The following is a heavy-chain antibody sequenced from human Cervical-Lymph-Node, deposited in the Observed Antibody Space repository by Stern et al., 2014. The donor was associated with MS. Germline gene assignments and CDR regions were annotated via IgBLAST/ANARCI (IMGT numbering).Heavy chain of an antibody. D-gene: IGHD3-22*01. J-gene: IGHJ4*02. CDR3: AHRNYLDSSGPLNFDY. CDR1: GFSLTTSGVS. Sequence: QVTLRESGPTLVKPTQTLTLTCTFSGFSLTTSGVSVGWIRQPPGKALEWLALVYWDDDKRYSPSLKSRLTITKDTSKNQVVLSMTNMDPVDTATYYCAHRNYLDSSGPLNFDYWGQGALVTVSS. CDR2: VYWDDDK. V-gene: IGHV2-5*02.